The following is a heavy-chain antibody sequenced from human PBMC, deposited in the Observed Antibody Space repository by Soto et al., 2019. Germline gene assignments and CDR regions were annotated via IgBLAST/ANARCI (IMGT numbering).Heavy chain of an antibody. J-gene: IGHJ4*02. Sequence: PGGSLRLSCAASGLTFKTYSMNWVRQAPGKGLEWVSSISSSSRYIYYADSLKGRFTISRDNAKNSLYLQMNSLRAEDTAVYYCASSFDFWSTSYYYFESWGQGTLVTVSS. D-gene: IGHD3-3*01. CDR3: ASSFDFWSTSYYYFES. V-gene: IGHV3-21*01. CDR2: ISSSSRYI. CDR1: GLTFKTYS.